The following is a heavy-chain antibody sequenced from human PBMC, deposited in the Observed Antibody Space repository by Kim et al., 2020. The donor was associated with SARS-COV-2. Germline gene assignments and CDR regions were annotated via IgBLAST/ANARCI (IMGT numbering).Heavy chain of an antibody. V-gene: IGHV4-59*01. CDR3: ARGVYFFGSGNKPLYWYFDL. D-gene: IGHD3-10*01. Sequence: SETLSLTCTVSGGSISNYYWSWIRQPPGKGLEWLGYIYYNGVTKYNPSLKSRVTISVDTSNNQFSLKMTSVTAADTAVYFCARGVYFFGSGNKPLYWYFDLWGRGTLASVSS. CDR2: IYYNGVT. J-gene: IGHJ2*01. CDR1: GGSISNYY.